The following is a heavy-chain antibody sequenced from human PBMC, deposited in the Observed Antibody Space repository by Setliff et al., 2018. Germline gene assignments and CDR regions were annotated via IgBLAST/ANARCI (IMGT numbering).Heavy chain of an antibody. Sequence: PGGSLRLSCATSGFTFTNAWMSWVRQAPGKGLEWVGRIKSKTDGWTTDYAAPVKGRFTISRDNAKNSLYLQMNSLRAEDTAVYYCVRFACSGGSCYLSSSDYWGQGTLVTVSS. D-gene: IGHD2-15*01. CDR3: VRFACSGGSCYLSSSDY. J-gene: IGHJ4*02. CDR2: IKSKTDGWTT. V-gene: IGHV3-15*01. CDR1: GFTFTNAW.